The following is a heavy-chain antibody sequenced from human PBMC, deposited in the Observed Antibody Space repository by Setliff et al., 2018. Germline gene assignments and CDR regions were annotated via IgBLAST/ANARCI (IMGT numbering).Heavy chain of an antibody. V-gene: IGHV4-39*07. CDR2: IYYSGST. CDR3: ARRATYYNFWSGYYDY. CDR1: GFTFSSYA. Sequence: PGGSLRLSCAASGFTFSSYAMHWVRQAPGKGLEWIGSIYYSGSTYYNPSLKSRVTISVDTSKNQFSLKLSSVTAADTAVYYCARRATYYNFWSGYYDYWGQGTLVTVSS. D-gene: IGHD3-3*01. J-gene: IGHJ4*02.